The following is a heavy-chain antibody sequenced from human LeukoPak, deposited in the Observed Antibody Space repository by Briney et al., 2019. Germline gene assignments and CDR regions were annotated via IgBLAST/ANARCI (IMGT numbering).Heavy chain of an antibody. Sequence: ATVKISCKASGYTFTGYYMHWVRQAPGQGLEWMGRINPNSGGTSYAQKFQGRVTMTRDTSISTAYMELSRLRSDDTAVYYCARFSSGYYYGYWGQGTLVTVSS. CDR1: GYTFTGYY. D-gene: IGHD3-22*01. J-gene: IGHJ4*02. CDR3: ARFSSGYYYGY. CDR2: INPNSGGT. V-gene: IGHV1-2*06.